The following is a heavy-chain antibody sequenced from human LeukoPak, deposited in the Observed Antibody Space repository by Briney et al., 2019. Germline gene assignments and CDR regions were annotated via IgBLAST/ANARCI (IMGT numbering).Heavy chain of an antibody. CDR1: GFTFSSYA. D-gene: IGHD5-18*01. CDR2: ISGSGGST. V-gene: IGHV3-23*01. Sequence: GGSLRLSCAASGFTFSSYAMSRVRQAPGKGLEWVSAISGSGGSTYYADSVKGRFTISRDNSKNTLYLQMNSLRAEDTAVYYCAKTSWIQLWLEYDYWGQGTLVTVSS. J-gene: IGHJ4*02. CDR3: AKTSWIQLWLEYDY.